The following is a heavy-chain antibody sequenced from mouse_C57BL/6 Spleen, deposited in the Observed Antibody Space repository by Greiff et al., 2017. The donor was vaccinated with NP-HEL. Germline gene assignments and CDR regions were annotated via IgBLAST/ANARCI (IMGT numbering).Heavy chain of an antibody. V-gene: IGHV5-6*02. CDR3: ARHGGVTTGGYYYAMDY. CDR1: GFTFSSYG. D-gene: IGHD2-2*01. Sequence: EVKLVESGGDLVKPGGSLKLSCAASGFTFSSYGMSWVRQTPDKRLEWVATISSGGSYTYYPDSVKGRFTISRDNAKNTLYLQMSSLKSEDTAMYYCARHGGVTTGGYYYAMDYWGQGTSVTVSS. J-gene: IGHJ4*01. CDR2: ISSGGSYT.